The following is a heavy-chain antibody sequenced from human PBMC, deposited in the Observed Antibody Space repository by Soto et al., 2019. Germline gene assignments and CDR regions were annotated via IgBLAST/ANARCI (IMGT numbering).Heavy chain of an antibody. Sequence: SETLSLTCTVSGGSISSYYWSWIRQPAGKGLEWIGRIYTSGSTNYTPSLKSRVTMSVDTSKNQFSLKLSSVTAADTAVYYCARDLLYYGSGSYSIYYSMDVWGQGTTVTVSS. CDR1: GGSISSYY. CDR3: ARDLLYYGSGSYSIYYSMDV. CDR2: IYTSGST. D-gene: IGHD3-10*01. J-gene: IGHJ6*02. V-gene: IGHV4-4*07.